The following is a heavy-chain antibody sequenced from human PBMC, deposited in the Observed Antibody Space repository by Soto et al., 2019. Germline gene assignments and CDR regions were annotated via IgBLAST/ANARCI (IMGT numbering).Heavy chain of an antibody. CDR2: IRSKANSDAT. CDR1: GFTLSGSA. CDR3: TVDFAVDY. V-gene: IGHV3-73*02. J-gene: IGHJ4*02. Sequence: EVQLVESGGGLVQPGGSLKLSCAASGFTLSGSAMHWVRQASGKGLEWVGRIRSKANSDATAYAASVKGRFTISRDDSKNTAFLQMNSLKTEDTAVYYCTVDFAVDYWGQGTLVTVSS.